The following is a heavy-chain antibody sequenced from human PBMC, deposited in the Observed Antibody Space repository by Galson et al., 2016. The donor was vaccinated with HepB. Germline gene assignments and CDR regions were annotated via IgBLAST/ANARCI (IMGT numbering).Heavy chain of an antibody. J-gene: IGHJ4*02. D-gene: IGHD4-11*01. CDR2: TSANGAST. CDR1: GFTLSAYA. V-gene: IGHV3-23*01. CDR3: AKDRCRDYSSGYCGFES. Sequence: SLRLSCAGPGFTLSAYAMSWVRQPPGKGLDWVSTTSANGASTYYADAVKGRFTISRDNSKDILYLQMNSLRAEDTAVYYCAKDRCRDYSSGYCGFESWGQGTLVTVST.